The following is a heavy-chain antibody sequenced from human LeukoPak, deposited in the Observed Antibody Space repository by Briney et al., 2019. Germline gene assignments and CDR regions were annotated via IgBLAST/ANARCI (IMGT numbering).Heavy chain of an antibody. D-gene: IGHD6-19*01. CDR1: GFTFSNSG. CDR2: ISSSSSSI. CDR3: ARDLSSAWYGGY. Sequence: GGSLRLSCAASGFTFSNSGMNWVRQAPGKGLEWLSYISSSSSSIYYADSVQGRFTISRDNAKNSLYLQMNSLRAEDTAVYYCARDLSSAWYGGYWGQGTLVTVSS. J-gene: IGHJ4*02. V-gene: IGHV3-48*01.